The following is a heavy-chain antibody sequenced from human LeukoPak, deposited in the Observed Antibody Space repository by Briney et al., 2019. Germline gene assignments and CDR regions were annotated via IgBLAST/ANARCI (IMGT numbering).Heavy chain of an antibody. V-gene: IGHV4-39*01. CDR2: IYYSGST. Sequence: SETLSLTCTVSGGSISSSSYYWGWIRQPPGKGLEWIGSIYYSGSTYYNPSLKSRVTISVDTYKNQFSLKLSSVTAADTAVYYCARQAARGRGYYFDYWGQGTLVTVSS. CDR1: GGSISSSSYY. J-gene: IGHJ4*02. D-gene: IGHD2-15*01. CDR3: ARQAARGRGYYFDY.